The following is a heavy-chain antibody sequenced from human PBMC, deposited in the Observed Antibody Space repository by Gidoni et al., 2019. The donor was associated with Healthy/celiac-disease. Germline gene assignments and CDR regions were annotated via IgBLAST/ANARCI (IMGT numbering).Heavy chain of an antibody. CDR3: AKEDGGGSDY. CDR2: RSYSGGGT. Sequence: VQLLESGGGVVQPGGSLRLSGAAAGLPFGSYAMSWVRLAPGKGLACVSARSYSGGGTYYADSVKRRFTISRDKSKNTLYLQMNSLRAEDTAVYYCAKEDGGGSDYWGQGTLVTVSS. CDR1: GLPFGSYA. V-gene: IGHV3-23*01. D-gene: IGHD3-16*01. J-gene: IGHJ4*02.